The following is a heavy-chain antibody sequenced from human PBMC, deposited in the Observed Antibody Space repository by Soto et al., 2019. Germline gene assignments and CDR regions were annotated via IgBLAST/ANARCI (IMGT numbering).Heavy chain of an antibody. CDR3: AKDVLRFLEWLAFYGMDV. Sequence: GGSLRLSCAASGSTFSSYGMHWVRQAPGKGLEWVAVISYDGSNKYYADSVKGRFTISRDNSKNTLYLQMNSLRAEDTAVYYCAKDVLRFLEWLAFYGMDVWGQGTTVTVSS. CDR1: GSTFSSYG. D-gene: IGHD3-3*01. J-gene: IGHJ6*02. V-gene: IGHV3-30*18. CDR2: ISYDGSNK.